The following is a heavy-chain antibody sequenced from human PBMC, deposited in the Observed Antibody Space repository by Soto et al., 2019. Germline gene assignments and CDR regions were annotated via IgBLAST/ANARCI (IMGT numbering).Heavy chain of an antibody. CDR3: ARDKANCSDTSCPDFDS. V-gene: IGHV1-69*08. CDR2: VIPNLGVT. Sequence: QVQLVQSGAEVKKPGSSVKVSCKASGGTLSSYTFSWVRQAPGQGLEWMGRVIPNLGVTNYAKKFQGRFTLVVDTSTSTAYMELNSLRYEETAGYYCARDKANCSDTSCPDFDSWGQGTLGTVSS. CDR1: GGTLSSYT. J-gene: IGHJ4*02. D-gene: IGHD2-15*01.